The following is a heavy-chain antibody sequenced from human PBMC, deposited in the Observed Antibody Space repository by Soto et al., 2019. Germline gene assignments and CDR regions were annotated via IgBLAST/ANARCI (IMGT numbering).Heavy chain of an antibody. V-gene: IGHV3-23*01. Sequence: QILESGGSLVQPGGSLRLSCVAAGFTFSSAAMNWVRKAPGKGLEWVSLISDTGTRTHYADSVNCRFTIARDNSKNTLYLDRNSLRAEDTAVYYWANSLDIHYKNWFDPWGQGTLVTVSS. J-gene: IGHJ5*02. CDR3: ANSLDIHYKNWFDP. CDR1: GFTFSSAA. D-gene: IGHD4-4*01. CDR2: ISDTGTRT.